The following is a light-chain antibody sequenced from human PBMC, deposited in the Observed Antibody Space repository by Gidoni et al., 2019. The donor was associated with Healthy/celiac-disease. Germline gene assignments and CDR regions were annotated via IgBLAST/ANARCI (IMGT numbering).Light chain of an antibody. CDR1: QSVSSSY. J-gene: IGKJ4*01. V-gene: IGKV3-20*01. CDR2: GAS. CDR3: QQYGNSLT. Sequence: EIVLTQSPGTLSLSPGERATLSCRASQSVSSSYLAWYQQKPGQAPRLLIYGASSRATGIPDRFSGSGSGTDFTLTIGRLEPEDFAVYYCQQYGNSLTFXGXTKVEIK.